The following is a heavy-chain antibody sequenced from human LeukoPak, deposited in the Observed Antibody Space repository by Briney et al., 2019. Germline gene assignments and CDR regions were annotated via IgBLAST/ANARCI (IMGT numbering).Heavy chain of an antibody. CDR1: GYTFTSYD. J-gene: IGHJ6*02. V-gene: IGHV1-8*01. Sequence: ASVKVSCKASGYTFTSYDINWVRQATGQGLEWMGWINPNSGKTDYAQKFQGRVTMTRNTSMSTASMELSSLRSEDTAVYYCARGVAGSYGMDVWGQGTTVTVSS. D-gene: IGHD6-19*01. CDR2: INPNSGKT. CDR3: ARGVAGSYGMDV.